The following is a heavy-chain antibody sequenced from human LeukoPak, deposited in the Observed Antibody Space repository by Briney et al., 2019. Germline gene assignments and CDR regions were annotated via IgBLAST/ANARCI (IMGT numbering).Heavy chain of an antibody. Sequence: SETLSLTCTVSDASISVSSYYWVWIRQPPGKGLEWIGTIFYTGNTYYNPSLESRLTISVDTSKNQFSLKMNSVTAADTAVYYCARQRDDSGDSNSKGGVDYWGQGTLVTVSS. CDR3: ARQRDDSGDSNSKGGVDY. CDR2: IFYTGNT. D-gene: IGHD4-17*01. CDR1: DASISVSSYY. V-gene: IGHV4-39*01. J-gene: IGHJ4*02.